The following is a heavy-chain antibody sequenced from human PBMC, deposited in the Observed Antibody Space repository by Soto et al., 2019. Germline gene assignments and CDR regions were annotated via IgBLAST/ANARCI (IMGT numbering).Heavy chain of an antibody. J-gene: IGHJ4*02. CDR1: GFTFSSYA. CDR3: ARNVFFGVPVVVVTLDY. Sequence: GGSLRLSCAASGFTFSSYAMSWVRQAPGKGLEWVSYISSSSSTIYYADSVKGRFTISRDNAKNSLYLQMNSLRAEDTAVYYCARNVFFGVPVVVVTLDYWGQGTLVTVSS. CDR2: ISSSSSTI. V-gene: IGHV3-48*01. D-gene: IGHD3-22*01.